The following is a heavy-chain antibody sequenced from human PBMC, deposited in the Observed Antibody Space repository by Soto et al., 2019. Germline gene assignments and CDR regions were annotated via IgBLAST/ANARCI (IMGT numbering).Heavy chain of an antibody. CDR1: NYSITNGFY. J-gene: IGHJ5*02. CDR2: VYHSGST. CDR3: ARAGAVTGALDS. D-gene: IGHD6-19*01. V-gene: IGHV4-38-2*01. Sequence: LSLTCVVSNYSITNGFYWAWIRQPPGKGLEWLGHVYHSGSTYYNPSLKSRLTISPDVSQNQFSLTLLSVKTSDTAVYFCARAGAVTGALDSWGQGTLVTVSS.